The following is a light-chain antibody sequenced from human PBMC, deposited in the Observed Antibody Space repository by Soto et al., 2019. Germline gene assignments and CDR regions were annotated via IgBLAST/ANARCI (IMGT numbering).Light chain of an antibody. CDR2: EVS. Sequence: QSALTHPASVSGSPGQSITISCTGTSSDVGGYNDVSWYQQHPGKVPKLMIYEVSNRPSGVSNRFSGSKSGNPASLTISGLQAEDEADYYCSSYTSSSTLVFGGGTKLTVL. CDR1: SSDVGGYND. J-gene: IGLJ2*01. CDR3: SSYTSSSTLV. V-gene: IGLV2-14*01.